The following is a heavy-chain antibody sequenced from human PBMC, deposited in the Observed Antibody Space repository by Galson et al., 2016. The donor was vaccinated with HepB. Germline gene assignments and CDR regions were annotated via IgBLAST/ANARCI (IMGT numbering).Heavy chain of an antibody. D-gene: IGHD6-19*01. CDR1: GFSINNAW. J-gene: IGHJ6*02. CDR3: TTGIAVAGTRLDV. CDR2: IKTDTDGGTT. V-gene: IGHV3-15*01. Sequence: SLRLSCAASGFSINNAWMNWVRQAPGKGLEWIGRIKTDTDGGTTDYAAPVKGRFTISRDDSKNTLYLQMNSLKTEDTAVYFCTTGIAVAGTRLDVWGQGTTVTISS.